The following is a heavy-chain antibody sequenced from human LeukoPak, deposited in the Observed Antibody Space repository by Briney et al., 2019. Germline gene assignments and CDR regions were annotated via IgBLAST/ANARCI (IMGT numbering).Heavy chain of an antibody. CDR1: GGSISSCY. D-gene: IGHD2-21*02. J-gene: IGHJ1*01. CDR3: ARGGDPTDRSEYFQH. CDR2: IYTSGST. V-gene: IGHV4-4*07. Sequence: SETLSLTCTVSGGSISSCYWSWIRQPAGKGLEWIGRIYTSGSTNYNPSLKSRVTMSVDTSKNQFSLKLSSVTAADTAVYYCARGGDPTDRSEYFQHWGQGTLVTVSS.